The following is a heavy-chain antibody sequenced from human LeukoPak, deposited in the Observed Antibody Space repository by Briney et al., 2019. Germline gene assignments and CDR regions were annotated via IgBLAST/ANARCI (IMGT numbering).Heavy chain of an antibody. V-gene: IGHV4-31*03. Sequence: SETLPLTCTVSGGSINSGTYYWTWIRQLPGKGLVWIGYISYSGSTYYNPSLKSRVTISVDTSKNQFSLKLSSVTAADTAVYYCAREGGSGSYYDYWGQGTLVTVSS. D-gene: IGHD1-26*01. J-gene: IGHJ4*02. CDR3: AREGGSGSYYDY. CDR1: GGSINSGTYY. CDR2: ISYSGST.